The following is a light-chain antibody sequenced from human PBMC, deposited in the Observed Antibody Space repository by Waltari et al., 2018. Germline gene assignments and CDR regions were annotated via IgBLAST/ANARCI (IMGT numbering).Light chain of an antibody. J-gene: IGLJ3*02. CDR3: CAYAGSYFMV. CDR2: DVS. V-gene: IGLV2-11*01. Sequence: QSALTQPRSVSGSPGQSVTISCTGTSSDVGGHAYFSWYQQYPGKGPKLMFYDVSKRPSGVPYRFSASKSGNTASLTISGLQPEDEADYYCCAYAGSYFMVFGGGTRLTVL. CDR1: SSDVGGHAY.